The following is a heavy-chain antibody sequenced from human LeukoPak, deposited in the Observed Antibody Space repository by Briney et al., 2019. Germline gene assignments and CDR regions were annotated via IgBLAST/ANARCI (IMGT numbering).Heavy chain of an antibody. CDR1: GITFSSYA. CDR3: AKGPEMYYYDSSGY. CDR2: IPYDGSNK. Sequence: PGGSLRLSCAASGITFSSYAMHWVRQAPGKGLEWVAVIPYDGSNKYYADSVKGRFTISRDNSKNTLYLQMNSLRAEDTAVYYCAKGPEMYYYDSSGYWGQGTLVTVSS. D-gene: IGHD3-22*01. V-gene: IGHV3-30*04. J-gene: IGHJ4*02.